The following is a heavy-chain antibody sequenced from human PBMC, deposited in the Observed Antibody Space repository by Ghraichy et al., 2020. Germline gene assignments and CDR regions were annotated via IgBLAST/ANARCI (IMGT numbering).Heavy chain of an antibody. J-gene: IGHJ5*02. D-gene: IGHD3-9*01. CDR1: GGSISTNY. V-gene: IGHV4-59*08. CDR2: IYYTGST. Sequence: SETLSLTCSVSGGSISTNYWSWIRQAPRKGLEWIGYIYYTGSTHYNPSLQSRVTISLDTSKNQFSLTLTSVTAADTAGYYCARGPATGKRAEKWLDPWGQGILVTVSS. CDR3: ARGPATGKRAEKWLDP.